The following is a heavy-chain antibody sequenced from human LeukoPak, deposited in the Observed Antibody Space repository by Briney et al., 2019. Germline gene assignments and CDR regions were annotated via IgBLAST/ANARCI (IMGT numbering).Heavy chain of an antibody. CDR1: GFTFSNYG. D-gene: IGHD2-15*01. Sequence: PGGSLRLSCAVSGFTFSNYGMHWVRQTPGKGLECVAFIRHDGNSKFYADSVKGRFTISRDNSKNALYLQMDSLRDEDTAVYYCAKGYLGLCTGGTCFHFDYWGQGTLVTVSS. CDR2: IRHDGNSK. V-gene: IGHV3-30*02. CDR3: AKGYLGLCTGGTCFHFDY. J-gene: IGHJ4*02.